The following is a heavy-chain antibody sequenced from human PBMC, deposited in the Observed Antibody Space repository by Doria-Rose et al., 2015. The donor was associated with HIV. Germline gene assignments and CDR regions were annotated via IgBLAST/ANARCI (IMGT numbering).Heavy chain of an antibody. CDR2: IDHSGSI. CDR3: ARGLLRGGWNDVDYYYGMDV. D-gene: IGHD1-1*01. Sequence: QVQLQESGAGLVKPSETLSLTCAVFGGSFSGYYWSWIRQPPGKGLEWIGEIDHSGSITYNTSLKSRVTISFDTSKNLFSLKPSSVTAADTAVYYCARGLLRGGWNDVDYYYGMDVWGQGTTVTVSS. J-gene: IGHJ6*02. V-gene: IGHV4-34*01. CDR1: GGSFSGYY.